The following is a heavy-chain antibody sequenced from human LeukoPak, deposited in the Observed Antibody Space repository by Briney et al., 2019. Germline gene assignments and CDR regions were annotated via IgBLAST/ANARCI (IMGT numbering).Heavy chain of an antibody. Sequence: PGGSLRLSCAASGFTFNNYWIHWVRQAPGKGLVWVSHINSDRSSTTYADSVKGRFTISRDNAKNTLYLQMNSLRAEDTAVYYCARVHGYVSGAFDYWGQGSLVTVSS. D-gene: IGHD5-12*01. V-gene: IGHV3-74*03. CDR3: ARVHGYVSGAFDY. CDR2: INSDRSST. J-gene: IGHJ4*02. CDR1: GFTFNNYW.